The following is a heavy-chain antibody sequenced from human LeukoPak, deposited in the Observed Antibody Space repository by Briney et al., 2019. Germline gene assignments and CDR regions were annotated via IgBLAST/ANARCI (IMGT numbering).Heavy chain of an antibody. CDR2: ISGSGGST. J-gene: IGHJ2*01. Sequence: GGSLRLSSAASGFTFSSYSMNWVRQAPGKGLEWVSAISGSGGSTYYADSVKGRFTISRDNSKNTLYLQMNSLRAEDTAVYYCAKVPDYDFWSGPGADFDLWGRGTLVTVSS. CDR1: GFTFSSYS. CDR3: AKVPDYDFWSGPGADFDL. V-gene: IGHV3-23*01. D-gene: IGHD3-3*01.